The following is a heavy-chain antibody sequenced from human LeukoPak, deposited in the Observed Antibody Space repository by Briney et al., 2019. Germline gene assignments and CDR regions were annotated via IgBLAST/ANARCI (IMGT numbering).Heavy chain of an antibody. CDR1: GGSISSSSYY. Sequence: SETLSLTCTVSGGSISSSSYYWGWIRQPPGKGLEWIGSIYYSGSTYYNPSLKSRVTISVDRSKNQFSLKLSSVTAADTAVYYCARWEQRLFDYWGQGTLVTVSS. V-gene: IGHV4-39*07. D-gene: IGHD1-26*01. CDR3: ARWEQRLFDY. J-gene: IGHJ4*02. CDR2: IYYSGST.